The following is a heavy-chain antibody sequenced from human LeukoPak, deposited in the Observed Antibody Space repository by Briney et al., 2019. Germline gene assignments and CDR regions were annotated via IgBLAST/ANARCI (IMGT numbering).Heavy chain of an antibody. CDR2: ISSGGDRT. CDR1: GFSFSSYA. J-gene: IGHJ4*02. CDR3: TREAIATGYAYD. D-gene: IGHD3-16*01. V-gene: IGHV3-23*01. Sequence: QTGGSLRLSCPATGFSFSSYALSWVRQAPGKGLEWVSAISSGGDRTYYADSVTGRFTISRDNSKNMLFLQMGSLRAEDASMYYCTREAIATGYAYDWGQGTLVTVFS.